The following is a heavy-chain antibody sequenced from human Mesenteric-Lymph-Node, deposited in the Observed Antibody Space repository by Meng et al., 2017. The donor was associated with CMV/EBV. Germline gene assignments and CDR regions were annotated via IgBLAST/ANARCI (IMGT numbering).Heavy chain of an antibody. Sequence: QLQLKQSGAGLVKSSQTPSATCTISGDSICSNNAAWNWIRQCPSRGLEWLGRTYYRSESYNDYAVSVKSRISVNLDTSKNQLSLHLNFVTPEDTAVYYCAYFGDLPPLWWGQGTLVTVSS. D-gene: IGHD3-16*01. CDR3: AYFGDLPPLW. J-gene: IGHJ4*02. CDR1: GDSICSNNAA. CDR2: TYYRSESYN. V-gene: IGHV6-1*01.